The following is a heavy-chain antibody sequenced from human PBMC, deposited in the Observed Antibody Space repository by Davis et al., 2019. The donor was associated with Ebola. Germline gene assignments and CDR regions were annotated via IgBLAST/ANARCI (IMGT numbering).Heavy chain of an antibody. D-gene: IGHD3-16*01. CDR3: ARVMWGTYALES. J-gene: IGHJ4*02. CDR2: VYHTGST. CDR1: GGSITSDNW. V-gene: IGHV4-4*02. Sequence: SETLSLTCVVSGGSITSDNWWTWLRQPPGKGLEWIGEVYHTGSTNYKATLESRVSISVDKSKNQFSLWLESVTAADTAIYYCARVMWGTYALESRGQGALVTVSS.